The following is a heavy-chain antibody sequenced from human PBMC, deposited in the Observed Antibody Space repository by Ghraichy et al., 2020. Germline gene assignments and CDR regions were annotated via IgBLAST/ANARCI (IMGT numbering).Heavy chain of an antibody. CDR3: ARFSVVPVGMSYYYNGMDV. D-gene: IGHD2-2*01. V-gene: IGHV4-4*02. CDR1: GGSISSSNW. CDR2: IYQSGST. J-gene: IGHJ6*02. Sequence: SETLSLTCAVSGGSISSSNWWSWVRQPPGKGLEWIGEIYQSGSTNYNPSLKSRVTMSVDKSKNQFFLKLTSVTAADTAVYYCARFSVVPVGMSYYYNGMDVWGQGTTVTVSS.